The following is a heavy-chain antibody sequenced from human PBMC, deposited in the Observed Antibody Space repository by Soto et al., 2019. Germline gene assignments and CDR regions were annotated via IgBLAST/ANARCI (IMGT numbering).Heavy chain of an antibody. Sequence: GGSLRLSCAASGFNFNNYAMSWVRQAPGERLEWVSFISSSGGTTYYADSVKGRFTISRDNSKSTVYLELNNLSAEDTAVYHCAKNQGVELVPLATVDWFDPWGQGSVVTVSS. CDR1: GFNFNNYA. V-gene: IGHV3-23*01. D-gene: IGHD1-26*01. J-gene: IGHJ5*02. CDR3: AKNQGVELVPLATVDWFDP. CDR2: ISSSGGTT.